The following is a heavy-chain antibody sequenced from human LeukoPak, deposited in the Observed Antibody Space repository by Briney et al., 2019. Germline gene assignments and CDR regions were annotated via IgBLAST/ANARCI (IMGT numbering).Heavy chain of an antibody. Sequence: SETLSLTCTVSGGSISSYYWSWIRQPPGKGLEWIGYIYYSGSTNYNPSLKSRVTISVDTSKNQFSLKLSSVTAADTAVYYCARPERAYYFDSWGQGTLVTASS. CDR3: ARPERAYYFDS. CDR1: GGSISSYY. D-gene: IGHD1-14*01. V-gene: IGHV4-59*01. CDR2: IYYSGST. J-gene: IGHJ4*02.